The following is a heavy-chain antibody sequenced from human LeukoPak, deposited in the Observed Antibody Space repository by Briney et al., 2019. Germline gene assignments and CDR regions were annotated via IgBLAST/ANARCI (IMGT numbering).Heavy chain of an antibody. J-gene: IGHJ4*02. CDR3: ARTYGSGSLDY. CDR1: GFTFSNYW. Sequence: GGSLRLACAASGFTFSNYWMHWVSQDPGKGLVWVSFINPDGSTTNYADSVKGRFTISRDNAKNALYLRMNSLRAEDTAVYYCARTYGSGSLDYGGQGTLVTVSS. CDR2: INPDGSTT. V-gene: IGHV3-74*01. D-gene: IGHD2-15*01.